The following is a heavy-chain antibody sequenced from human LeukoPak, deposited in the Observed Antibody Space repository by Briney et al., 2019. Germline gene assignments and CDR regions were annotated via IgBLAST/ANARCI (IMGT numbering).Heavy chain of an antibody. CDR1: GDSVSSNIAA. CDR3: ARGEQQLYVGVDY. V-gene: IGHV6-1*01. J-gene: IGHJ4*02. CDR2: TYYRSKWYD. D-gene: IGHD6-13*01. Sequence: SQTLSLTCVISGDSVSSNIAAWNWIRQSPSRGLEWLGRTYYRSKWYDDYAISVRSRTTINPDTSKNQFSLQLNSVTSEDTAVYYCARGEQQLYVGVDYWGQGTMVTVSS.